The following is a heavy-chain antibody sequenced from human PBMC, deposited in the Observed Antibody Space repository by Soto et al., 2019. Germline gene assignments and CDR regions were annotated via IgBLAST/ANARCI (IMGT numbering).Heavy chain of an antibody. J-gene: IGHJ4*02. Sequence: PSETLSLTCAVSGGSISSSNWWSWVRQPPGKGLEWIGEIYHSGSTNYNPSLKSRVTISVDKSKNQFSLKLSSVTAADTAVYYCARDPAGIRKYYFDYWGQGTLVTVSS. CDR3: ARDPAGIRKYYFDY. CDR2: IYHSGST. D-gene: IGHD3-3*02. V-gene: IGHV4-4*02. CDR1: GGSISSSNW.